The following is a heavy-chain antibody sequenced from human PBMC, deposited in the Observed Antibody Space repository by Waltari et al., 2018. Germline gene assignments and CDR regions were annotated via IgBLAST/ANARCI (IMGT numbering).Heavy chain of an antibody. V-gene: IGHV1-24*01. CDR3: ATEALVDIVATTETLGGWFDP. Sequence: QVQLVQSGAEVKKPGASVKVSCKVSGYTLTELSMHWVRQAPGKGLEWMGGFDPEDGETSYAQKFQRRGTMTEDTSTDTADMELSSLRSEDTAVYYCATEALVDIVATTETLGGWFDPWGQGTLVTVSS. D-gene: IGHD5-12*01. CDR1: GYTLTELS. J-gene: IGHJ5*02. CDR2: FDPEDGET.